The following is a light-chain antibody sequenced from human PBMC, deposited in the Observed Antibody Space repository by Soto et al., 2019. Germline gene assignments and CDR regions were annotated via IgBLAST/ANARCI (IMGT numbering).Light chain of an antibody. Sequence: EIVLTQSPGTLSLSPGERATLSCRASQSVSRSYLAWYQQKPGQPPRLIIYGASNRATGIPDRFSGSGSGTDFTLTIGRLEPEDFAVYYCQQYASSPPTFGGGTKVEIK. J-gene: IGKJ4*01. CDR1: QSVSRSY. CDR3: QQYASSPPT. V-gene: IGKV3-20*01. CDR2: GAS.